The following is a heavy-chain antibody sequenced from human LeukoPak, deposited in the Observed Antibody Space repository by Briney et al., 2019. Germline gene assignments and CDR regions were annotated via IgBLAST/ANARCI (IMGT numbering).Heavy chain of an antibody. J-gene: IGHJ5*02. D-gene: IGHD6-13*01. CDR2: IYPGDSDT. V-gene: IGHV5-51*01. Sequence: GESLKISCKGSGYSFTSYWIGWVRQMPGKGLEWMGIIYPGDSDTRYSPSFQGQVTISADKSISTAYLQWSSLKASDTAMYYCARHSGGAAAGHIPRGYWFDPWGQGTLVTVSS. CDR3: ARHSGGAAAGHIPRGYWFDP. CDR1: GYSFTSYW.